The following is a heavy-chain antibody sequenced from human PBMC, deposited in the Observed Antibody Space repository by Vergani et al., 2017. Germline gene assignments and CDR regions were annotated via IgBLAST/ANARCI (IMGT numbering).Heavy chain of an antibody. CDR1: GFTFTDYG. CDR2: INPSGGST. J-gene: IGHJ6*02. CDR3: ASPDTVVTPPLVFEYYYGMDV. D-gene: IGHD4-23*01. V-gene: IGHV1-46*03. Sequence: QAQLVESGGGVVQPGSSLRLSCAASGFTFTDYGMHWVRQAPGQGLEWMGIINPSGGSTSYAQKFQGRVTMTRDTSTSTVYMELSSLRSEDTAVYYCASPDTVVTPPLVFEYYYGMDVWGQGTTVTVSS.